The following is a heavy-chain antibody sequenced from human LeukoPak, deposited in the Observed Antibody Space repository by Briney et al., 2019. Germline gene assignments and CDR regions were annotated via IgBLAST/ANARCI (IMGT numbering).Heavy chain of an antibody. D-gene: IGHD4-23*01. CDR1: GGSISSYY. CDR2: IYYSGST. J-gene: IGHJ3*02. Sequence: PSETLSLTCTVSGGSISSYYWSWIRQPPGKGLEWIGYIYYSGSTNYNPSLKSRVTISVDTSKNRFSLKLSSVTAADTAVYYCARDATVADDAFDIWGQGTMVTVSS. V-gene: IGHV4-59*01. CDR3: ARDATVADDAFDI.